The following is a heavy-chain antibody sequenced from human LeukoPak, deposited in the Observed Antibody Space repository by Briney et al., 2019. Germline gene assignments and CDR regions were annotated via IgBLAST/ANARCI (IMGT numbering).Heavy chain of an antibody. V-gene: IGHV1-2*02. CDR3: ARSHQTYNYDSSGYPDY. CDR1: GYTFTGYY. D-gene: IGHD3-22*01. J-gene: IGHJ4*02. Sequence: ASVKVSCKPSGYTFTGYYMHWVRQAPGQGLEWMGWINPNSGGTNYAQKFQGRVTMTRDTSISTAYMELSRLRSDDTAVYYCARSHQTYNYDSSGYPDYWGQGTLVTVSS. CDR2: INPNSGGT.